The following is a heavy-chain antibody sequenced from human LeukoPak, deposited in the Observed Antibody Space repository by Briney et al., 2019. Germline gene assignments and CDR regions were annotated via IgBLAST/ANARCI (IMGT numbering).Heavy chain of an antibody. CDR2: IRGKPYGETT. D-gene: IGHD3-3*01. J-gene: IGHJ4*02. Sequence: GGSLRLSCAASGFTFDDYAMSWFRQAPGKELEWVGFIRGKPYGETTEYAASVQGRFTISRDDSESTTYLQLNSLKTEDTAVYYCTRGSDTIFGVARDGFDSWGQGTLVTVSS. CDR3: TRGSDTIFGVARDGFDS. CDR1: GFTFDDYA. V-gene: IGHV3-49*03.